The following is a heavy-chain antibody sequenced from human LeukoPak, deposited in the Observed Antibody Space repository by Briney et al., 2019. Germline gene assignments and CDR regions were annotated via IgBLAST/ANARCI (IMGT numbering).Heavy chain of an antibody. CDR2: IHYSGNT. CDR3: ARHKIQRWRGGVPVWFGP. D-gene: IGHD5-18*01. Sequence: PSQTLSLTCAVSVASLDSGDYYCGWIRQSPGRGLECIASIHYSGNTYYDPSLKSRVTLSVDTSKNQFSLSLTSVTSADTAIYYCARHKIQRWRGGVPVWFGPWGQGTLVTVSS. V-gene: IGHV4-39*07. CDR1: VASLDSGDYY. J-gene: IGHJ5*02.